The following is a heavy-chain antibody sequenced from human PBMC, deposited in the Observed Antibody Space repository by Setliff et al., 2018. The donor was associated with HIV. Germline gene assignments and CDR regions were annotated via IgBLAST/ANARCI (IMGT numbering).Heavy chain of an antibody. CDR1: GYSFSSYW. D-gene: IGHD3-16*01. CDR3: TRLWHENWGGVDY. V-gene: IGHV5-51*01. Sequence: ISCKGSGYSFSSYWIGWVRQMPGKGLEFMGLLYPADSNIRYSPSFQGRVTISVDKSTNTAFLQWTSLRASDNAMYYCTRLWHENWGGVDYWGQGTLVTVSS. J-gene: IGHJ4*02. CDR2: LYPADSNI.